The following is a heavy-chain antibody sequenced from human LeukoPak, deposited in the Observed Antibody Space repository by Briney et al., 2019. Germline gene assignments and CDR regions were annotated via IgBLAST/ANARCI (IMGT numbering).Heavy chain of an antibody. V-gene: IGHV4-34*01. CDR2: INHGGST. Sequence: PSETLSLTCAVYGRSFSGYYWSWIRQPPGKGLEWIGEINHGGSTNYNPSLKSRVTISVDTSKNQFSLKLSSVTAADTAVYYCARYSNGMDVWGQGTTVTVSS. CDR3: ARYSNGMDV. J-gene: IGHJ6*02. CDR1: GRSFSGYY. D-gene: IGHD6-13*01.